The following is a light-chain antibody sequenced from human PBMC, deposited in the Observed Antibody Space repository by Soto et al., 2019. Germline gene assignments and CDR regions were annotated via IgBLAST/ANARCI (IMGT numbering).Light chain of an antibody. Sequence: QSALTQPASVSGSPGQSIAISCTGTSSEVGSYERVSWYQQHPGKAPTLMIYEVNKRPSGVPNRFSGSKSGNTASLTISGLQAEDEADYYCCSSVGGPNWVFGGGTKVTVL. V-gene: IGLV2-23*02. CDR1: SSEVGSYER. J-gene: IGLJ3*02. CDR3: CSSVGGPNWV. CDR2: EVN.